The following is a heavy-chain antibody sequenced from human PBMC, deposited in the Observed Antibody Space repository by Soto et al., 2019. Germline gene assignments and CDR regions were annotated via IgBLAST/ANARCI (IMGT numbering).Heavy chain of an antibody. V-gene: IGHV3-30*18. CDR2: ISYDGGSK. CDR3: AKEQLAMTVVVADYFDS. CDR1: GFTFITYG. J-gene: IGHJ4*02. Sequence: QVQLVESGGGVVQPGKSLRLSCAASGFTFITYGIHWVRQAPGKGLEWVALISYDGGSKYYGDSVKGRFIISRDSSHNSVSLQMNSLRADDMAVYFCAKEQLAMTVVVADYFDSWGQGTLVTVSS. D-gene: IGHD2-21*01.